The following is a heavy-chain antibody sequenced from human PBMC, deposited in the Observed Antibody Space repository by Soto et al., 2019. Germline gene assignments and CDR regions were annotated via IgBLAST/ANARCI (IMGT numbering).Heavy chain of an antibody. Sequence: QVQLVQSGAEVKKPGASVKVSCKVSGYTLTELSMHWVRQAPGKGLEWMGGFDPEDGETIYAQKFQGRVTMTEDTSTDTAYMELSCLRSEDTAVYFCATDLAYCGGDCYTLWGQGTLVTVSS. V-gene: IGHV1-24*01. CDR2: FDPEDGET. J-gene: IGHJ4*02. CDR1: GYTLTELS. CDR3: ATDLAYCGGDCYTL. D-gene: IGHD2-21*02.